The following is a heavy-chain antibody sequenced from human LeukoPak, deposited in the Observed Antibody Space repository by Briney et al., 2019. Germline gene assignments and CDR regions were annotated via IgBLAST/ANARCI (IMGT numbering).Heavy chain of an antibody. Sequence: SETLSLTCTVSGGSISSYYWSWIRQPPGKGLEWTGDMYYSGSTNYNPSLKSRVTISVDTSKNQFSLKLSSVTAADTAVYYCARAQGLGGTTYYYCYGMDVWGQGTTVTVSS. J-gene: IGHJ6*02. V-gene: IGHV4-59*01. D-gene: IGHD1-1*01. CDR2: MYYSGST. CDR1: GGSISSYY. CDR3: ARAQGLGGTTYYYCYGMDV.